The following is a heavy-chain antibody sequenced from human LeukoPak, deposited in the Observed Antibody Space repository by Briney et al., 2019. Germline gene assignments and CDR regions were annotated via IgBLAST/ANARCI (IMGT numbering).Heavy chain of an antibody. CDR2: INTHNGDT. Sequence: ASVKVSCKASGYTFASFGITWVRQAPGQGLEWMGWINTHNGDTNYAQKLQGRVTMTTDTSTSTAYMELRSLRSDDTAVYYCARRDCSSSSCHYYYYYMDVWGQGTTVTVSS. CDR1: GYTFASFG. D-gene: IGHD2-2*01. V-gene: IGHV1-18*01. J-gene: IGHJ6*02. CDR3: ARRDCSSSSCHYYYYYMDV.